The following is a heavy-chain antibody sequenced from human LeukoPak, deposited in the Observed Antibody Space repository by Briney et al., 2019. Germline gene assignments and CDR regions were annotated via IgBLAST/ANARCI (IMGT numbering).Heavy chain of an antibody. CDR2: IYHGGTT. Sequence: PSGTLSLTCSVSGASISNSDWWTWVRQPPGEGPEWIGEIYHGGTTKYNPSLKSRVTISVDKSKNQFSLKLSSVSAADTAIYYCARVRCSEGKCNFFDYWGQGTLVTVSS. J-gene: IGHJ4*02. CDR3: ARVRCSEGKCNFFDY. D-gene: IGHD2-15*01. V-gene: IGHV4-4*02. CDR1: GASISNSDW.